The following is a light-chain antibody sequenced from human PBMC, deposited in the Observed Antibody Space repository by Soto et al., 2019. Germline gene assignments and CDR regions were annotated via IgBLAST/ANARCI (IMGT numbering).Light chain of an antibody. CDR3: QQYYSYPL. CDR1: QGISSY. Sequence: AIRMTQSPSSLSASTGDRVTITCRASQGISSYLAWYQQKPGKAPKLLIYAASTLQSGVPSRFSGRGSGTDFTLTISCLQSADFATYYCQQYYSYPLFGQGTKVEIK. CDR2: AAS. V-gene: IGKV1-8*01. J-gene: IGKJ1*01.